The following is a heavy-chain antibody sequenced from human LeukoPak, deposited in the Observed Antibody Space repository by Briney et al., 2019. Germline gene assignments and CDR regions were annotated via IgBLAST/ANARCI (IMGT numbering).Heavy chain of an antibody. CDR1: GFTVSSYA. V-gene: IGHV3-66*01. J-gene: IGHJ4*02. CDR2: IYSGGST. Sequence: PGGSLRLSCAASGFTVSSYAMGWVRQAPGKGLEWVSVIYSGGSTYYADSVQGRFTISRDNAKNTLYLQMNSLRAEDTAVYYCARVSPFDYWGQGTLVTVSS. CDR3: ARVSPFDY.